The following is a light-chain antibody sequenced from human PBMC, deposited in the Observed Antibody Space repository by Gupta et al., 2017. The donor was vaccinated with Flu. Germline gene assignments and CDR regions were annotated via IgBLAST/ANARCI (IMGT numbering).Light chain of an antibody. J-gene: IGKJ2*01. CDR2: MAS. CDR1: QSIRNW. CDR3: QQYDTYSGT. V-gene: IGKV1-5*03. Sequence: GDRVTITCRASQSIRNWLAWYQQKPGKAPNLLIYMASSLGSGVPSRFSGSGSGTEFTLTISSLQPDDFATYYCQQYDTYSGTFGQGTKLEIK.